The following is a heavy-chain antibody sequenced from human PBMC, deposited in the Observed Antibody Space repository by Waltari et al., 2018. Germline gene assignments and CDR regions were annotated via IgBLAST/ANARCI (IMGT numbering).Heavy chain of an antibody. V-gene: IGHV4-59*01. CDR3: AIDYGLATGSYDY. D-gene: IGHD3-10*01. CDR2: IYYSGNT. Sequence: QVQLQESGPGLVKPSETLSLTCTVSGDSIRDYYWSWIRQPPGKGLEWVGFIYYSGNTNYNPSLKSRLTISVDTSKNQFSLKLTSVTAADTAVYFCAIDYGLATGSYDYWGQGTLVTVSS. CDR1: GDSIRDYY. J-gene: IGHJ4*02.